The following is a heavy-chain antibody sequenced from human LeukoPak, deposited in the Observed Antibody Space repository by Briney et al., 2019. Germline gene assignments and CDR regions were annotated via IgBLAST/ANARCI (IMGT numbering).Heavy chain of an antibody. V-gene: IGHV3-23*01. Sequence: GGSLRLSCAASGFTFSSYGMSWVRQAPGKGLGWVSGISGSGGSTYYADSVKGRFTVSRDNSKNTLYLQMNSLRAEDTAVYYCAKDESSGGWFDPWGQGTLVTVSS. CDR3: AKDESSGGWFDP. CDR1: GFTFSSYG. CDR2: ISGSGGST. D-gene: IGHD6-19*01. J-gene: IGHJ5*02.